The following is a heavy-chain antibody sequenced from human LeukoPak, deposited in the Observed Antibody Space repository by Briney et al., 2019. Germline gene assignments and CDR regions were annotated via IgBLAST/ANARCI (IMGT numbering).Heavy chain of an antibody. V-gene: IGHV1-18*01. CDR1: GYTFTSYG. J-gene: IGHJ6*03. CDR2: ISAYNGNT. D-gene: IGHD2-8*01. Sequence: ASVKVSCKASGYTFTSYGISWVRQAPGQGLEWMGWISAYNGNTNYAQKLQGRVTMTTDTSTSTAYMELRSLRSDDTAVYYCARTLMAERYYYYYYMDVWGKGTTVTVSS. CDR3: ARTLMAERYYYYYYMDV.